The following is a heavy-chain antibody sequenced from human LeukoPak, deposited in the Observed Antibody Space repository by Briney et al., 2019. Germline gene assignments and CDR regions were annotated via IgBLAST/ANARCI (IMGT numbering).Heavy chain of an antibody. CDR2: ISGSGGST. J-gene: IGHJ3*01. CDR1: GFTFSSNA. Sequence: GGSLRLSCAASGFTFSSNAMSWVRQAPGKGLEWVSDISGSGGSTYYADPVKGRFTISRDNSKNTLYLQMNSLRAEDAAVYYWSRDGPAVPGQSRAFDVWGQGTMVTVSS. V-gene: IGHV3-23*01. D-gene: IGHD3-10*01. CDR3: SRDGPAVPGQSRAFDV.